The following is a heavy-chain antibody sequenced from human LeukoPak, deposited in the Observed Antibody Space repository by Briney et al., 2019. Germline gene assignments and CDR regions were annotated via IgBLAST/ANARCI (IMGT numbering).Heavy chain of an antibody. Sequence: SQTLSLTCTVSGGSISSGGYYWSWIRQPPEKGLEWIGYIYHSGSTYYNPSLKSRVTISVDRSKNQFSLKLSSVTAADTAVYYCASLGERDGYNSDFDYWGQGTLVTVSS. J-gene: IGHJ4*02. CDR2: IYHSGST. CDR3: ASLGERDGYNSDFDY. V-gene: IGHV4-30-2*01. CDR1: GGSISSGGYY. D-gene: IGHD5-24*01.